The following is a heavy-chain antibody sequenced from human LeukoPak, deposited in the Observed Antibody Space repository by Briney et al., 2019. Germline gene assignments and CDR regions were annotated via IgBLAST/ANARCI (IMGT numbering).Heavy chain of an antibody. CDR2: ISGSGVMT. CDR1: GFTFSDYA. V-gene: IGHV3-23*01. Sequence: GGSLRLSCATSGFTFSDYAMTWVRQAPGKGLEWVATISGSGVMTYYADSVKGRFTVSGDNSKNTVYLQMSSLTAADTAVYYCAKDRSIGTYYTFDHWGQGTLVTVSS. J-gene: IGHJ4*02. D-gene: IGHD1-26*01. CDR3: AKDRSIGTYYTFDH.